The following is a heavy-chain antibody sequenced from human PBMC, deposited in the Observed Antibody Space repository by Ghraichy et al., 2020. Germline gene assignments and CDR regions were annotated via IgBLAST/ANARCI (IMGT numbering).Heavy chain of an antibody. D-gene: IGHD2-2*02. CDR1: GGSFSGYY. Sequence: SETLSLTCAVYGGSFSGYYWSWIRQPPGKGLEWIGEINHSGSTNYNPSLKSRVTISVDTSKNQFSLKLSSVTAADTAVYYCARGRRVRGCSSTSCYREGYYYYGMDVWGQGTTVTVSS. CDR2: INHSGST. CDR3: ARGRRVRGCSSTSCYREGYYYYGMDV. V-gene: IGHV4-34*01. J-gene: IGHJ6*02.